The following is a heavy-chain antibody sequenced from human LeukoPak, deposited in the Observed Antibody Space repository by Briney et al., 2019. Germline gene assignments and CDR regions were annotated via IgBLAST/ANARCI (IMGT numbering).Heavy chain of an antibody. CDR2: ISSSSYI. J-gene: IGHJ2*01. D-gene: IGHD2-15*01. Sequence: GGSLRLSCAASGFTFSSYSMNWLRQAPGKGLEGVSSISSSSYIYYADSVKGRFPISRDNLKNSLCLQMNSLRAEDTAVYYCARDRWDIVVVVAAPLRYFDLWGRGTLVTVSS. CDR3: ARDRWDIVVVVAAPLRYFDL. V-gene: IGHV3-21*01. CDR1: GFTFSSYS.